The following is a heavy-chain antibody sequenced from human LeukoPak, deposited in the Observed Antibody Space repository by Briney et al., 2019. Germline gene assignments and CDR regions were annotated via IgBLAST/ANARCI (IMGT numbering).Heavy chain of an antibody. J-gene: IGHJ5*02. CDR2: IYYSGST. D-gene: IGHD5-18*01. CDR3: ASQPVYSYGYGGWFDP. Sequence: SETLSLTCTVSGGSISSYYWSWIRQPPGKGLEWIGYIYYSGSTNYNPSLKSRVTISVDTSKNQFSLKLSSVTAADTAVYYCASQPVYSYGYGGWFDPWGQGTMVTVSS. CDR1: GGSISSYY. V-gene: IGHV4-59*01.